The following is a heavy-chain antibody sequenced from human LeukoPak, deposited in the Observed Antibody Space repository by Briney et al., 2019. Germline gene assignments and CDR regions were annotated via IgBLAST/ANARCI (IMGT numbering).Heavy chain of an antibody. Sequence: GASVKVSCKASGYTFTSYYMHWVRQAPGQGLEWMGIINPSGGSTSYAQKFQGRVTMTRDTSTSTVYMELSSLRSEDTAVYYCARASLVRGVIINDYFDYWGQGTLVTVSS. D-gene: IGHD3-10*01. CDR2: INPSGGST. J-gene: IGHJ4*02. CDR1: GYTFTSYY. CDR3: ARASLVRGVIINDYFDY. V-gene: IGHV1-46*01.